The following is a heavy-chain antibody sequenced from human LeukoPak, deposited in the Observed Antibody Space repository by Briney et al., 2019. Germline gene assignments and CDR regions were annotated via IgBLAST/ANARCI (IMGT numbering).Heavy chain of an antibody. D-gene: IGHD3-3*01. CDR1: GGSFSGYY. CDR3: ARQGETGDFWSGYFGDSYYYYGMDV. CDR2: INHSGST. J-gene: IGHJ6*02. Sequence: SETLSLTCAVYGGSFSGYYWSWIRQPPGKGLEWIGEINHSGSTNYNPSLKSRVTISVDTSKNQFSLKLSSVTAADTAVYYCARQGETGDFWSGYFGDSYYYYGMDVWGQGTTVTVSS. V-gene: IGHV4-34*01.